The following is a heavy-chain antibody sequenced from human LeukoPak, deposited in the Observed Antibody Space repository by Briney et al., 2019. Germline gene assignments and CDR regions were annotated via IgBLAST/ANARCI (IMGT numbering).Heavy chain of an antibody. Sequence: GGSLRLSCAASGFTFSDYYMSWIRQTPGKGLEWLSYISTRDNTMQYADSVKGRFTISRDNANNSLFLQMNNLKAEDSAIYYCARGARWAYYFDYWGQGSLVTVSS. J-gene: IGHJ4*02. V-gene: IGHV3-11*01. CDR2: ISTRDNTM. CDR3: ARGARWAYYFDY. D-gene: IGHD4-23*01. CDR1: GFTFSDYY.